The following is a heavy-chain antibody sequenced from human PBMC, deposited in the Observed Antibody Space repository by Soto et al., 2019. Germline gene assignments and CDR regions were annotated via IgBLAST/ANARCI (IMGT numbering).Heavy chain of an antibody. J-gene: IGHJ3*02. CDR1: GFTFSSYA. V-gene: IGHV3-23*01. CDR2: MSGSGGST. CDR3: ARTIAVAGSNAFDI. Sequence: EVQLLESGGGLVQPGGSLRLSCAASGFTFSSYAMSLVRQAPGKGLEWVSAMSGSGGSTYYADSVKGRFTIARDNSENTMYLQMNSLRAEDWAVYYCARTIAVAGSNAFDIWGQGTMVTVSS. D-gene: IGHD6-19*01.